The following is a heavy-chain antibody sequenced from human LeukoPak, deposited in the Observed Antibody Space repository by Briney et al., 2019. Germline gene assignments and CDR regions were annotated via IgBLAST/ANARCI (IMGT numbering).Heavy chain of an antibody. CDR1: RFVVSSYD. Sequence: GGSLRLSCAPSRFVVSSYDMHWVRQVTGKGLEWVSAIGTADDTYYAGSVKGRFTISRENAKNSLYLQMSSLRAGDTAVYYCARAVAGAGWFDPWGQGALVTVSS. D-gene: IGHD6-19*01. V-gene: IGHV3-13*01. CDR2: IGTADDT. CDR3: ARAVAGAGWFDP. J-gene: IGHJ5*02.